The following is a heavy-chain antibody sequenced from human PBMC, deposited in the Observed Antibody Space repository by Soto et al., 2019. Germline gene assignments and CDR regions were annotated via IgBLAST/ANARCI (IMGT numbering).Heavy chain of an antibody. V-gene: IGHV3-30-3*01. CDR1: GFTFINTW. J-gene: IGHJ2*01. CDR2: ISYDGSNK. Sequence: PGGSLRLSCAASGFTFINTWMNWIRQAQGKGLEWVAVISYDGSNKYYADSVKGRFTISRDNSKNTLYLQMNSLRAEDTAVYYCARDPLWGTAMVLWYFDLWGRGTLVTVSS. D-gene: IGHD5-18*01. CDR3: ARDPLWGTAMVLWYFDL.